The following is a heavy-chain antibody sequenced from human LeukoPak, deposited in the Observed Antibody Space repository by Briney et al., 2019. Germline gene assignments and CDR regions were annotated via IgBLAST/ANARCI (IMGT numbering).Heavy chain of an antibody. CDR3: ALADPGAGYYFDY. V-gene: IGHV4-59*01. Sequence: PSETLSLTCTVSAGSISSYYWSRIRQPPGKGLEWIGYIYYSGSTNYNPSLKSRVTISVDTSKNQFSLKLSSVTAADKAVYYCALADPGAGYYFDYWGQGTLVTVSS. D-gene: IGHD3-10*01. J-gene: IGHJ4*02. CDR1: AGSISSYY. CDR2: IYYSGST.